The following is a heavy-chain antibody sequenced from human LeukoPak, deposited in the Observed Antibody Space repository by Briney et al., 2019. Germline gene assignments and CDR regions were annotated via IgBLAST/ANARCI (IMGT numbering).Heavy chain of an antibody. D-gene: IGHD5-24*01. Sequence: NPSETLSLTCTVSGGSISSYYWSWIRQPPGKGLEWIGYIYYSGSTNYNPSLKSRVTISVDTSKNQFSLKLSSVTAADTAVYYCARVGARRDGYNYGAFDIWGQGTMVTVSS. CDR2: IYYSGST. CDR3: ARVGARRDGYNYGAFDI. V-gene: IGHV4-59*08. CDR1: GGSISSYY. J-gene: IGHJ3*02.